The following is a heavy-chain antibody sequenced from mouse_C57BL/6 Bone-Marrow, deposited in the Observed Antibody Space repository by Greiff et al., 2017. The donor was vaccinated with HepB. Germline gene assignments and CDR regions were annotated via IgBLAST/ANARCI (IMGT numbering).Heavy chain of an antibody. V-gene: IGHV1-81*01. D-gene: IGHD1-1*01. J-gene: IGHJ2*01. Sequence: VKLMESGAELARPGASVKLSCKASGYTFTSYGISWVKQRTGQGLEWIGEIYPRSGNTYYNEKFKGKATLTADKSSSTAYMELRSLTSEDSAVYFCARVITTVVGDYFDYWGQGTTLTVSS. CDR3: ARVITTVVGDYFDY. CDR1: GYTFTSYG. CDR2: IYPRSGNT.